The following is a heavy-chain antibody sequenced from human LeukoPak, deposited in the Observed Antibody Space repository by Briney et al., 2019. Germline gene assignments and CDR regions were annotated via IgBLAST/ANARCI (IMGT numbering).Heavy chain of an antibody. CDR3: ARLDWSPVKRYYYDSSGVDY. D-gene: IGHD3-22*01. J-gene: IGHJ4*02. V-gene: IGHV4-39*01. CDR2: SYYSGST. CDR1: GGSFSGYY. Sequence: SETLSLTCAVYGGSFSGYYWGWIRQPPGKGLEWIGSSYYSGSTFYNPSLKSRVTISVDTSKNQFSLKLSSVTAADTAIYYCARLDWSPVKRYYYDSSGVDYWGQGTLVTVSS.